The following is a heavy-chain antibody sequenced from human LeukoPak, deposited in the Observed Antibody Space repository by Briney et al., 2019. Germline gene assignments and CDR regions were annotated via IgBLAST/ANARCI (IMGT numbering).Heavy chain of an antibody. D-gene: IGHD1-26*01. CDR3: ARDKPYSGSSYDFDL. Sequence: GGSLRLSCAASGFTFSTYNMNWVRQAPGKGLEWVSSISSSSDTIYYADSVKGRFTISRDNAKNSLNLQMSSLRAEDTAVYYCARDKPYSGSSYDFDLWGQGTLVTVSS. V-gene: IGHV3-48*01. CDR1: GFTFSTYN. CDR2: ISSSSDTI. J-gene: IGHJ4*02.